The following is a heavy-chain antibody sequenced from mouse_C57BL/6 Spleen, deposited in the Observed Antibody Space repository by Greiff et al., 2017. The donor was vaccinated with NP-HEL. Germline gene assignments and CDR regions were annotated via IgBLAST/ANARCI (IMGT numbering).Heavy chain of an antibody. V-gene: IGHV10-1*01. Sequence: EVQRVESGGGLVQPKGSLKLSCAASGFSFNTYAMNWVRQAPGKGLEWVARIRSKSNNYATYYADSVKDRFTISRDDSESMLYLQMNNLKTEDTAMYYCVREAPYYYGSSHYFDYWGQGTTLTVSS. CDR2: IRSKSNNYAT. D-gene: IGHD1-1*01. CDR3: VREAPYYYGSSHYFDY. J-gene: IGHJ2*01. CDR1: GFSFNTYA.